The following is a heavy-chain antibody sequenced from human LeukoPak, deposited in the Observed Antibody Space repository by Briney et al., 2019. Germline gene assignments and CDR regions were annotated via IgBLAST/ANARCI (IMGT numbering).Heavy chain of an antibody. D-gene: IGHD1-20*01. J-gene: IGHJ4*02. Sequence: SETLSLTCTVSGGSISSYYWSWIRQPPGKGLKWIGYIYYCGSTNYNPSLKSRVTISVDTSKNQFSLKLSSVTAADTAVYYCARARHNWNDFPPFLPFDYWGQGTLVTVSS. CDR3: ARARHNWNDFPPFLPFDY. CDR2: IYYCGST. V-gene: IGHV4-59*01. CDR1: GGSISSYY.